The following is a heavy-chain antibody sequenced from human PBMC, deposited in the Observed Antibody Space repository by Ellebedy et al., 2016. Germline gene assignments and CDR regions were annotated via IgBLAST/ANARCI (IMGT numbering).Heavy chain of an antibody. V-gene: IGHV3-21*01. CDR1: GFTFSSYS. D-gene: IGHD6-13*01. CDR3: ARDPSIAAAGMEYYFDY. Sequence: GESLKISCAASGFTFSSYSMNWVRQAPGKGLEWVSSISSSSSYIYYADSVKGRFTISRDNAKNSLYLQMNSLRAEDTAVYYCARDPSIAAAGMEYYFDYWGQGTLVTVSS. J-gene: IGHJ4*02. CDR2: ISSSSSYI.